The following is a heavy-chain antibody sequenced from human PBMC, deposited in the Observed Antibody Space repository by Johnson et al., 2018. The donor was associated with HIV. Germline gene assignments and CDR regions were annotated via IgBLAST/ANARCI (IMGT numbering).Heavy chain of an antibody. CDR3: ARDWYCTNGVCYFAVSI. V-gene: IGHV3-7*01. CDR2: INQDGSEK. D-gene: IGHD2-8*01. CDR1: GFNFSNHA. J-gene: IGHJ3*02. Sequence: VQLVESGGGLVQPGGSLRLSCAASGFNFSNHAMSWVRQAPGKGLEWVANINQDGSEKYYVDSVKGRITISSDNAKNSLYLQMNSLRAEDTAVYYCARDWYCTNGVCYFAVSIWGEGTMVTVSS.